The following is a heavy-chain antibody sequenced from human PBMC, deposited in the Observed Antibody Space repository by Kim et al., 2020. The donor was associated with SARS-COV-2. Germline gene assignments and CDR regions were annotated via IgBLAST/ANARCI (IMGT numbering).Heavy chain of an antibody. Sequence: NPSHKSRVTISVDTSKNQFAPKLSCVTAADTAVYYCARHGGGGDGYFDLWGRGTLVTVSS. V-gene: IGHV4-59*08. D-gene: IGHD3-16*01. CDR3: ARHGGGGDGYFDL. J-gene: IGHJ2*01.